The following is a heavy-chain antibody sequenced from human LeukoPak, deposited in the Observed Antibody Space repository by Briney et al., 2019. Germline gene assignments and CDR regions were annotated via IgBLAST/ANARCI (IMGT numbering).Heavy chain of an antibody. J-gene: IGHJ4*02. CDR3: ARSYSGYDYLDY. Sequence: GESLNISCKGSGYSFTNYWIGWVRQMPGKGLEWMGRIDPSDSYTNYSQSFQGHVTISADKSISTAYLQWSSLKASDTAMYYCARSYSGYDYLDYWGQGTLVTVSS. CDR1: GYSFTNYW. D-gene: IGHD5-12*01. CDR2: IDPSDSYT. V-gene: IGHV5-10-1*01.